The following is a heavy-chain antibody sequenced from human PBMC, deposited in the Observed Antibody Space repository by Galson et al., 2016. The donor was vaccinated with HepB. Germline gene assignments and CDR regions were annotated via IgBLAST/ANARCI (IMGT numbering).Heavy chain of an antibody. D-gene: IGHD6-13*01. CDR2: IYNSVST. J-gene: IGHJ4*02. V-gene: IGHV4-39*01. CDR1: GVSIATGRYY. Sequence: ESLSLTCTVSGVSIATGRYYWVWIRQPAGKGLDFLGSIYNSVSTSYNPSLKSRLTMSVDTSKNQFSLRLTSVTAADTAVYYCERNYSSPWSRHLDSWGQGILVTVSS. CDR3: ERNYSSPWSRHLDS.